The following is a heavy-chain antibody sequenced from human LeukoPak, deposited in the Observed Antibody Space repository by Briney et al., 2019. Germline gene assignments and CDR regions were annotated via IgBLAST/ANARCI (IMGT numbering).Heavy chain of an antibody. CDR3: ARDAADGSYYDY. CDR2: ISYDGSNK. J-gene: IGHJ4*02. D-gene: IGHD6-13*01. V-gene: IGHV3-30-3*01. Sequence: RSLRLSCAASGFTFSSYAMHWVRQAPGKGLEWVAVISYDGSNKYYADSVKGRFTISRDNSKNTLYLQMNSLRAEDTAVYYCARDAADGSYYDYWGQGTLVTVSS. CDR1: GFTFSSYA.